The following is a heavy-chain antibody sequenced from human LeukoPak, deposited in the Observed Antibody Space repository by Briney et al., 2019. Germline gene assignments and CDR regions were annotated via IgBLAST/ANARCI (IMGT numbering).Heavy chain of an antibody. J-gene: IGHJ4*02. D-gene: IGHD4-17*01. Sequence: PGGSLRLSCAASGFTFSSYAMHWVRQAPGKGLEWVAVISYDGSNKYYADSVKGRFTISRDNSKNTLYLQMSNLRAEDTAVYYCTTDPDYGDYGYYFDYWGQGTLVTVSS. CDR3: TTDPDYGDYGYYFDY. CDR1: GFTFSSYA. CDR2: ISYDGSNK. V-gene: IGHV3-30-3*01.